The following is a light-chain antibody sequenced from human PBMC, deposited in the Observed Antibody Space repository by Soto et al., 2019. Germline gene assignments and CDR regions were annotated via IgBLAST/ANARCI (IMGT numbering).Light chain of an antibody. CDR2: EVS. J-gene: IGLJ2*01. CDR1: SSDIGAYKY. V-gene: IGLV2-14*01. Sequence: QSALPQPDSVSGSPGQSVTISCTGTSSDIGAYKYVSWYQHHPGKSPRLLIYEVSNRPSGVSNRFSASKSGNTASLTISGLQAEDEADYYCCSYRSSTTLVFGGGTKVTGL. CDR3: CSYRSSTTLV.